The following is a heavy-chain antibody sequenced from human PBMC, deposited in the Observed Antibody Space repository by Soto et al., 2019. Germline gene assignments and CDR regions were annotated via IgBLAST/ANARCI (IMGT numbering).Heavy chain of an antibody. D-gene: IGHD3-3*01. J-gene: IGHJ6*02. CDR2: IWYDGSNT. Sequence: QVQLVESGGGVVQPGRSLRLSCAASGFTFSSYGMHWVRQAPGKGLEWVAVIWYDGSNTYYADSVKGRFTISRENSKNPQYLQMNSLRAEDTAVYYCARDYDFWSGTTFYYYGMDVCGQGTTVSVSS. V-gene: IGHV3-33*01. CDR3: ARDYDFWSGTTFYYYGMDV. CDR1: GFTFSSYG.